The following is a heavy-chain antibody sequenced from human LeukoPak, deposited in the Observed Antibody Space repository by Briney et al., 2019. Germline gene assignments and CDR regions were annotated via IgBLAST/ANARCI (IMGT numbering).Heavy chain of an antibody. CDR2: ISDSGST. CDR1: GGSISSKTYN. V-gene: IGHV4-39*01. Sequence: PSETLSLTCSISGGSISSKTYNWGWIRQPPGKGLEWIGTISDSGSTWFNPSLKSRVTISVDTSKNQFSLNLTSVTATDTSLFFCARRKGVWGNYFDPWGQGILVTVSS. CDR3: ARRKGVWGNYFDP. J-gene: IGHJ5*02. D-gene: IGHD2-8*01.